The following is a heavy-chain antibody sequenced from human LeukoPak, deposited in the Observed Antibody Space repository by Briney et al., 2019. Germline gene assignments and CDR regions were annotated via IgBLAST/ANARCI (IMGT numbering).Heavy chain of an antibody. D-gene: IGHD3-22*01. Sequence: GTLRFSAAASAFTFNSAAMTWLRQAPGKGLEGVSNITGSDKRSYYADSVKGRFSISRDYSKNTLHLQMNSLRVEDTAISYCAKGPQLGSGYHPDYWGQGTLVTVSS. CDR3: AKGPQLGSGYHPDY. CDR2: ITGSDKRS. V-gene: IGHV3-23*01. CDR1: AFTFNSAA. J-gene: IGHJ4*02.